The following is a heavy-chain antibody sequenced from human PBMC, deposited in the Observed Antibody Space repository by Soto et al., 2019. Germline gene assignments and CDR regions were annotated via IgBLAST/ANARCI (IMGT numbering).Heavy chain of an antibody. CDR3: ARDFMSTSSPDSWFDP. Sequence: QVLLVQSGGEVKKPGASVKVSCKASGFNFISYGINWVREAPGQGLEWMGWISGYDGKTVYAHSVQDRVTMTTDATTGTAYMELRGLRSADTAIYDCARDFMSTSSPDSWFDPWGQGTLVTVTS. CDR2: ISGYDGKT. D-gene: IGHD2-2*01. CDR1: GFNFISYG. V-gene: IGHV1-18*04. J-gene: IGHJ5*02.